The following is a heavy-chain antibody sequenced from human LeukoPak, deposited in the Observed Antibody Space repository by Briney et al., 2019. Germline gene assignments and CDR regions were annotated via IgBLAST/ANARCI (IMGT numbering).Heavy chain of an antibody. V-gene: IGHV4-4*07. Sequence: SETLSLTCTVSGGSISSYYWSWIRQPAGQGLEWIGRIYTSGSTNYNPSLKSRVTISVDKSKNQFSLKLSSVTAADTAVYYCGGDKSTSSSVEYWGQGTLVTVSS. D-gene: IGHD2-2*01. CDR2: IYTSGST. CDR3: GGDKSTSSSVEY. J-gene: IGHJ4*02. CDR1: GGSISSYY.